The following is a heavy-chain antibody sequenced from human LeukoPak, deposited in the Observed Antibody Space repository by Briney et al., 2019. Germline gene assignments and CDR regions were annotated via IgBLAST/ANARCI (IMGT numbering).Heavy chain of an antibody. CDR2: INQSGST. J-gene: IGHJ4*02. V-gene: IGHV4-34*01. CDR3: ARGRRWLQLSISFDY. Sequence: SETLSLTCVVHGGSFSGYYWNWIRQPPGKGLEWIGEINQSGSTNHNPSLKSRVTISVDTSKNQFSLKLSSVTAADTAVYYCARGRRWLQLSISFDYWGQGTLVTVSS. D-gene: IGHD5-24*01. CDR1: GGSFSGYY.